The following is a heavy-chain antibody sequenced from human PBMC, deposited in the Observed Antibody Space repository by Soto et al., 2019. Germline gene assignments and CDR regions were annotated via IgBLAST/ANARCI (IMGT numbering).Heavy chain of an antibody. CDR1: GGSISSGGYY. CDR3: ARDRMVRGRGVLGLG. V-gene: IGHV4-31*03. CDR2: IYYSGST. Sequence: QVQLQESGPGLVKPSQTLSLTCTVSGGSISSGGYYWSWIRQHPGKVLEWIGYIYYSGSTYYNPSLQSRVTISVDTSKNQFSLKLSYVTAADTAVYYCARDRMVRGRGVLGLGWGQGTLVTVSS. J-gene: IGHJ4*02. D-gene: IGHD3-10*01.